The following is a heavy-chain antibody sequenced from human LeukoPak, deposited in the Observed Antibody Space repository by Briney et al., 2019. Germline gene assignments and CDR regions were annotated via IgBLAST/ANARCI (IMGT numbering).Heavy chain of an antibody. D-gene: IGHD3-9*01. CDR1: GGTSSSYA. J-gene: IGHJ1*01. Sequence: SVKVSCTASGGTSSSYAISWVRQAPGQGLEWMGGIIPIFGTANYAQKFQGRVTITADESTSTAYMELSSLRSEDTAVYYCARGNVLTGYHKYFQHWGQGTLVTVSS. CDR2: IIPIFGTA. CDR3: ARGNVLTGYHKYFQH. V-gene: IGHV1-69*01.